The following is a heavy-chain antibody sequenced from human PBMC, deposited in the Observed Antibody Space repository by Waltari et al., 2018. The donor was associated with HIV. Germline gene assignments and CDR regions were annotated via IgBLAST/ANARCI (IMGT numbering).Heavy chain of an antibody. J-gene: IGHJ4*02. CDR3: ARDPSPPILYDILTGYYFDY. CDR1: GFTFTTYA. Sequence: HVQLVESGGGVVQPGGSLRLSCAASGFTFTTYAMHWVRQAPGKGLEWVAFVRYDGSNKYYADSVKGRFTISRDNSKNTLYLQMNSLRADDTAVYYCARDPSPPILYDILTGYYFDYWGQGTLVTVSS. CDR2: VRYDGSNK. V-gene: IGHV3-30*02. D-gene: IGHD3-9*01.